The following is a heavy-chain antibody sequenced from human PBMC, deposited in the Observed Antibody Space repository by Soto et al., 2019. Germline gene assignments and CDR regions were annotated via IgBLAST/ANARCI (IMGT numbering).Heavy chain of an antibody. J-gene: IGHJ1*01. CDR3: GREGHPRRAHNPAEYSQQ. V-gene: IGHV4-39*02. Sequence: SETLSLTCTVSGDSISTRCYYWAWIRQPPGKGLEWIGSIYYTRGTYYNPSLTSRLTLFLDTSKIQFSLNLHSVTAADTAVYYCGREGHPRRAHNPAEYSQQRGEGVQVSV. CDR1: GDSISTRCYY. CDR2: IYYTRGT.